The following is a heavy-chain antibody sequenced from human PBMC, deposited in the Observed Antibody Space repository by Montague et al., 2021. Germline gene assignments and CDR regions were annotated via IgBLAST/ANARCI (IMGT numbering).Heavy chain of an antibody. Sequence: SLRLSCAASGFSFSSYWMHWVRQAPGKGLLWVSRITLGGSNTTFADSVKGRFTTSRDNAKATLYLQMNSLRVEDTAVYYCARNLASASPGAFDIWGQGTMVTVSS. V-gene: IGHV3-74*01. CDR1: GFSFSSYW. D-gene: IGHD6-13*01. J-gene: IGHJ3*02. CDR2: ITLGGSNT. CDR3: ARNLASASPGAFDI.